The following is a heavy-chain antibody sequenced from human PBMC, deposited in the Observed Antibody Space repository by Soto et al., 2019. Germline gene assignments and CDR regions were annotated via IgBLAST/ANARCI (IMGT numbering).Heavy chain of an antibody. D-gene: IGHD3-9*01. CDR1: GGTFSNYA. J-gene: IGHJ4*02. CDR3: AKETGPQGGFDY. V-gene: IGHV3-30*18. CDR2: ISKYVSNK. Sequence: SCKASGGTFSNYAMHWVRQAPGKGLEREAVISKYVSNKYYGDFVKGRFTISIDSSKNTLYLQMNSLRDEDTAVYYCAKETGPQGGFDYWGQGTLVTVSS.